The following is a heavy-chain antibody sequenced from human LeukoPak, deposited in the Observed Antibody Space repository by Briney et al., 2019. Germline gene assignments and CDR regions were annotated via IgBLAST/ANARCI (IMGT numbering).Heavy chain of an antibody. CDR2: INTNTGNP. CDR1: GYTFTSYA. D-gene: IGHD2-15*01. Sequence: ASVKDSCKASGYTFTSYAMNWVRQAPGQGLAWMGWINTNTGNPTYAQGFTGRFVFSLATSVSTASLQISSLKAEDTAVYYCARIKGYCSGGSCFESDYWGQGTLVTVSS. V-gene: IGHV7-4-1*02. J-gene: IGHJ4*02. CDR3: ARIKGYCSGGSCFESDY.